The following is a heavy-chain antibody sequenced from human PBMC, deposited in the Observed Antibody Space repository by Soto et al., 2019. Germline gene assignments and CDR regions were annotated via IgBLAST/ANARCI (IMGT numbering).Heavy chain of an antibody. CDR1: GFTLSTYA. D-gene: IGHD4-17*01. J-gene: IGHJ3*01. CDR2: ISGSGSDT. Sequence: GGALRLSCSASGFTLSTYAMSWVRQAPGKGLEWVSAISGSGSDTYHADSVKGRFTISRDNSISTLYLQMNSLRTEDTAVYYCAHPRGYGVFDAYDFWGQGAMVTVSS. CDR3: AHPRGYGVFDAYDF. V-gene: IGHV3-23*01.